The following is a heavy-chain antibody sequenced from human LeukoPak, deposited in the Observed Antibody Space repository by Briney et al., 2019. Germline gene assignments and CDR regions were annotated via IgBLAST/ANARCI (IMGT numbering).Heavy chain of an antibody. J-gene: IGHJ4*02. Sequence: SGGSLRLSCAASGFTVSSKYMSWVRQAPGKGLEWVSVIYSGGSTYYADSVKGRFTISRDNSKNTLYLQMNSLRADDTAVYYCARDGIVGSPLFKFEYWGQGTLVTVSS. V-gene: IGHV3-66*02. CDR2: IYSGGST. CDR3: ARDGIVGSPLFKFEY. D-gene: IGHD1-26*01. CDR1: GFTVSSKY.